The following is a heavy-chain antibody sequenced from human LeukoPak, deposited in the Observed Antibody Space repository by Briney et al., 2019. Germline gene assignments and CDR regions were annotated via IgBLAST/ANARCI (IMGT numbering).Heavy chain of an antibody. CDR2: IKQDGSEK. V-gene: IGHV3-7*01. CDR3: ARLRYNDFWSGHWKYYYYMDV. Sequence: GGSLRLSCAASGFTLSSYWMSWVRQAPGKGLEWVANIKQDGSEKYYVDSVKGRFTISRDNAKNSLYLQMNSLRAEDTALYYCARLRYNDFWSGHWKYYYYMDVWGKGTTVTISS. CDR1: GFTLSSYW. D-gene: IGHD3-3*01. J-gene: IGHJ6*03.